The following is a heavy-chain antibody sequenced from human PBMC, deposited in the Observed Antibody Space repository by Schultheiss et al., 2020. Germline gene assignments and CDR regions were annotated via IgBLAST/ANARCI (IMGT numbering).Heavy chain of an antibody. V-gene: IGHV1-2*02. J-gene: IGHJ4*02. CDR2: INPNSGGT. CDR1: GGTFSSYA. D-gene: IGHD3-16*02. CDR3: ARDPEPMITFGGVIAPHYYFDY. Sequence: ASVKVSCKASGGTFSSYAISWVRQAPGQGLEWMGWINPNSGGTNYAQKFQGRVTMTRDTSISTAYMELSRLRSDDTAVYYCARDPEPMITFGGVIAPHYYFDYWGQGTLVTVSS.